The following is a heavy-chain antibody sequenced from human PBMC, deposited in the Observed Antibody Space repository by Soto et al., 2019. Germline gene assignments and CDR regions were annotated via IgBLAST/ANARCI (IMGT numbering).Heavy chain of an antibody. V-gene: IGHV4-39*01. D-gene: IGHD1-26*01. CDR1: GGSISSSSYY. CDR2: IYYSGST. Sequence: QLQLQESGPGLVKPSETLSLTCTVSGGSISSSSYYWGWIRQPPGKGLEWIGSIYYSGSTYYNPSRKSRVTISVDTSKNQFSLKLSSVTAADTAVYYCARHPKSGIVGATIWLWVDAGGYWGQGTLVTVSS. CDR3: ARHPKSGIVGATIWLWVDAGGY. J-gene: IGHJ4*02.